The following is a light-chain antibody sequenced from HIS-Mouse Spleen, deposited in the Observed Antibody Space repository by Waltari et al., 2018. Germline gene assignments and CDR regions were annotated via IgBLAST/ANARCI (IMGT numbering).Light chain of an antibody. V-gene: IGKV3-11*01. J-gene: IGKJ4*01. Sequence: EIVLTQSPATLSLSPGERATLSCRASQSVSSYLDWYQQKPGQAHRPLIYDASNRATGIPARFSGSGSGTDFTLTISSLEPEDFAVYYCQQRSNWPGLTFGGGTKVEIK. CDR3: QQRSNWPGLT. CDR2: DAS. CDR1: QSVSSY.